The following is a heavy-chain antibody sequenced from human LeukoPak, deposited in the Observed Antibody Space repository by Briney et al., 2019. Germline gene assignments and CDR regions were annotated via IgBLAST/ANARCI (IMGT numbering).Heavy chain of an antibody. J-gene: IGHJ4*02. CDR2: INHSGST. CDR1: GGSFSGYY. CDR3: ARTHCGYGYGCSRVAGFDY. V-gene: IGHV4-34*01. Sequence: SETLSLTCAVYGGSFSGYYWSWIRQPPGKGLEWIGEINHSGSTNYNPSLKSRVTISVDTSKNQFSLKLSSVTAADTAVYYCARTHCGYGYGCSRVAGFDYWGQGTLVTVSS. D-gene: IGHD5-18*01.